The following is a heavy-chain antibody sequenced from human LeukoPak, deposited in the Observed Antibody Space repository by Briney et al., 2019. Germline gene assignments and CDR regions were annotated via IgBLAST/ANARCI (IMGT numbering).Heavy chain of an antibody. CDR2: IYPGDSDT. CDR3: ARGNHYDILTGYEDDAFDI. CDR1: GYSFTCYW. J-gene: IGHJ3*02. D-gene: IGHD3-9*01. V-gene: IGHV5-51*01. Sequence: GESLKISSKGSGYSFTCYWIGWVRQMPGKGLEWMGIIYPGDSDTRYSPSFQGQVTISADKSISTAYLQWSSLKASDTAMYYCARGNHYDILTGYEDDAFDIWGQGTMVTVSS.